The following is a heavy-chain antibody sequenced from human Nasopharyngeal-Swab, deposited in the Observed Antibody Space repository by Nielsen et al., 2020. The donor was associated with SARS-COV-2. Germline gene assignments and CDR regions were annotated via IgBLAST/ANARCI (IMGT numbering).Heavy chain of an antibody. Sequence: ASVKVSCKTSGYSFSNYAINWVRQAPEQGFEWMGWINTNTGIPTYVQGFTGRFVFSLDTAVSTAFLQINSLKSEDTGLYYCAREVGDAFDIWGQGTMVTVSS. V-gene: IGHV7-4-1*02. CDR1: GYSFSNYA. CDR2: INTNTGIP. CDR3: AREVGDAFDI. J-gene: IGHJ3*02.